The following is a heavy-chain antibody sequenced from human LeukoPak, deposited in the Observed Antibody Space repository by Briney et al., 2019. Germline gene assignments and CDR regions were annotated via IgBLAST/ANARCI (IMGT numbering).Heavy chain of an antibody. Sequence: SETLSPTCTVSGVSISSYFWSWIRQPLGKGLEWIGFIHYSGSTNYNPSLRSRVTISLDTSKNQFSLNLTSATAADTAVYYCARGPPPDFDYWGRGTLVTVSS. V-gene: IGHV4-59*08. CDR1: GVSISSYF. J-gene: IGHJ4*02. CDR3: ARGPPPDFDY. CDR2: IHYSGST.